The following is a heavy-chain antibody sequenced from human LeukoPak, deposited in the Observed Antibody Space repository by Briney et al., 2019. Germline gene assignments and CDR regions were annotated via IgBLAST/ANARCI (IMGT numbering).Heavy chain of an antibody. CDR2: TYYRSKWYN. V-gene: IGHV6-1*01. CDR3: ARDMAVRGVIIKRSSYYYGMDV. D-gene: IGHD3-10*01. CDR1: GDSVSSNSAA. Sequence: SQTLSLTCAISGDSVSSNSAAWNWIRQSPSRGLEWLGRTYYRSKWYNDYAVSVKSRITINPDTSKNQFSLQLNSVTPEDTAVYYCARDMAVRGVIIKRSSYYYGMDVWGQGTTVTVSS. J-gene: IGHJ6*02.